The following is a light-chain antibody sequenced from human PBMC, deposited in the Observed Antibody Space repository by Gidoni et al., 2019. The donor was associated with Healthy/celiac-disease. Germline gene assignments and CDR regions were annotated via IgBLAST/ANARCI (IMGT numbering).Light chain of an antibody. V-gene: IGLV3-1*01. CDR1: KLGDKY. Sequence: SYELTQPPSVSVSPGQTASITCPGDKLGDKYACWYQQKPGQSPVLVIYQVSKRPSGIPERFSGSNSGNTATLTISGTQAMDEADYYCQAWDSSHVVFGGGTKLTVL. CDR2: QVS. CDR3: QAWDSSHVV. J-gene: IGLJ2*01.